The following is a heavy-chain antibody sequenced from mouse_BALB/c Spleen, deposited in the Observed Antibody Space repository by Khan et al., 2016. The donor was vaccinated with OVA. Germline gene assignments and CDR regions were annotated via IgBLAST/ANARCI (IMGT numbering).Heavy chain of an antibody. D-gene: IGHD1-1*01. Sequence: EVQLQESGPGLVKPSQSLSLTCTVTGYSITSDYAWNWIRQFPGNKLEWMGYIKYSGSTSYNPSLTRRISITRNTSQNQCVLQLSSVTTEDTATYYCARSGTMSTVVATDFDSWGQGTTLTVSS. J-gene: IGHJ2*01. CDR3: ARSGTMSTVVATDFDS. CDR2: IKYSGST. V-gene: IGHV3-2*02. CDR1: GYSITSDYA.